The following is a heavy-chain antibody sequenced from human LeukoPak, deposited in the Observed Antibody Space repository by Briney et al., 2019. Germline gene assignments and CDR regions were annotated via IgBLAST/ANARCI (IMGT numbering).Heavy chain of an antibody. CDR1: GYTLTSYG. J-gene: IGHJ4*02. D-gene: IGHD3-9*01. CDR3: ARWDILTGTPY. CDR2: INPNSGGT. V-gene: IGHV1-2*02. Sequence: ASVKVSCKASGYTLTSYGISWVRQAPGQGLEWMGWINPNSGGTNYAQKFQGRVTMTRDTSISTAYMELSRLRSDDTAVYYCARWDILTGTPYWGQGTLVTVSS.